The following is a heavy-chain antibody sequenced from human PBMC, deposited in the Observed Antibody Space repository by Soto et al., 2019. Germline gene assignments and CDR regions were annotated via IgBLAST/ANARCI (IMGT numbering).Heavy chain of an antibody. V-gene: IGHV1-69*13. CDR1: GGTFSDYA. CDR2: IIPMFATT. D-gene: IGHD6-13*01. Sequence: ASVKVSCKAAGGTFSDYALSWARQAPGQGLEWMGGIIPMFATTNYAQKFQGRVTITADDSATTAHMELSSLKSEDTAVYYCARGRGIGFSSTWNIYWYYNMDVWGQGTTVTSP. CDR3: ARGRGIGFSSTWNIYWYYNMDV. J-gene: IGHJ6*02.